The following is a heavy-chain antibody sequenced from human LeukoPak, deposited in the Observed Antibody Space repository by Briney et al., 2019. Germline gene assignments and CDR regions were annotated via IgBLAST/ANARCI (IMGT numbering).Heavy chain of an antibody. Sequence: GGSLRLSCAASGFPFSSYDMHWVRPATGKGLEWVSAIGTAGDTYYPGSVKGRFTISRENAKNSLYLQMNSLRAGDTAVYYCARGAAAGTTDYWGQGTLVTVSS. D-gene: IGHD6-13*01. V-gene: IGHV3-13*01. CDR1: GFPFSSYD. J-gene: IGHJ4*02. CDR3: ARGAAAGTTDY. CDR2: IGTAGDT.